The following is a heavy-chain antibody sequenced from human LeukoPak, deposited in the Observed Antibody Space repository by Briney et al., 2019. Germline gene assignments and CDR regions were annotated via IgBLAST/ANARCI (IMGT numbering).Heavy chain of an antibody. CDR1: GFTFSSYS. D-gene: IGHD6-13*01. V-gene: IGHV3-48*04. J-gene: IGHJ1*01. CDR3: TTPAAGPRAEYSQH. Sequence: GGSLRLSCAASGFTFSSYSMNWVRQTPGKGLEWVSYISSSSSTIYYADSVKGRFATSRDNAKNSLYLQMNSLRAEDTAVYYCTTPAAGPRAEYSQHWGQGTLVTVSS. CDR2: ISSSSSTI.